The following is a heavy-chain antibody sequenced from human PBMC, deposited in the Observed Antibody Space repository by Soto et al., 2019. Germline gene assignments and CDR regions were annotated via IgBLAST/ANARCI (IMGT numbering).Heavy chain of an antibody. V-gene: IGHV4-59*12. Sequence: PSETLSLTCTVSGASITQYYWNWIRQSPGKGLEWIVSVSSTGSTVYNPSLKSRVTISVDTSKNQFSLKLTSVTAADTAVYYCARDPAPWGQGTLVTVSS. CDR2: VSSTGST. CDR1: GASITQYY. J-gene: IGHJ5*02. CDR3: ARDPAP.